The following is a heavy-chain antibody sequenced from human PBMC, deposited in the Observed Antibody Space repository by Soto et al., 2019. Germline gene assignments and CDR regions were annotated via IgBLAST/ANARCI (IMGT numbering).Heavy chain of an antibody. J-gene: IGHJ6*02. Sequence: SETLSLTCTVSGGSISSYYWSWIRQPAGKGLEWIGRIYTSGSTNYNPSLKSRVTMSVDTSKNQFSLKLSSVTAADTAVYYCARENVYSLFGVVTRDYYYGMDVWGQGTTVTVSS. V-gene: IGHV4-4*07. D-gene: IGHD3-3*01. CDR2: IYTSGST. CDR3: ARENVYSLFGVVTRDYYYGMDV. CDR1: GGSISSYY.